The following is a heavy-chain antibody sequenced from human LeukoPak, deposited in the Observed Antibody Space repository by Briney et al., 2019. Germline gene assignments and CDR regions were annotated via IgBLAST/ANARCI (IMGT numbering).Heavy chain of an antibody. J-gene: IGHJ4*02. D-gene: IGHD2-2*01. Sequence: ASVKISCKVSGYTFTDYYMHWVQQAPGKGLEWMGLVDLEDGETIYAEKFQGRVTITADTSTDTAYMELSSLRSEDTAVYYCATGGYQLLRFDYWGQGTLVTVSS. CDR1: GYTFTDYY. V-gene: IGHV1-69-2*01. CDR2: VDLEDGET. CDR3: ATGGYQLLRFDY.